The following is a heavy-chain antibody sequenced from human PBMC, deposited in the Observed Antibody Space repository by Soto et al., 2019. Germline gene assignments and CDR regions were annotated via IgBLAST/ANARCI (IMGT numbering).Heavy chain of an antibody. Sequence: ASVKVSCTASGYTFTSYGISWVRQAPGQGLEWMGWISAYNGNTNYAQKLQGRVTMTTDTSTSTAYMELRSLRSDDTAVYYCARDREDIVVVPAGRDAFDIWGQGTMVTVSS. V-gene: IGHV1-18*01. CDR1: GYTFTSYG. CDR2: ISAYNGNT. D-gene: IGHD2-2*01. CDR3: ARDREDIVVVPAGRDAFDI. J-gene: IGHJ3*02.